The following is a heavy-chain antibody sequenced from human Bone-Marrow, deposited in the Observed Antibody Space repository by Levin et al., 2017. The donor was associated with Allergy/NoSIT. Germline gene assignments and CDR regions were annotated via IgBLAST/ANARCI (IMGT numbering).Heavy chain of an antibody. CDR3: ARDEESRSNGWTGGFDP. CDR1: GGYINRGNYY. V-gene: IGHV4-61*02. J-gene: IGHJ5*02. Sequence: SQTLSLTCTVSGGYINRGNYYWNWIRQPAGKGLEWIGRIYTSGTTNYNPSLKSRVTISLETSKNQFSLKLNSVTAADTAVYYWARDEESRSNGWTGGFDPWGQGTLVTVSS. CDR2: IYTSGTT. D-gene: IGHD6-25*01.